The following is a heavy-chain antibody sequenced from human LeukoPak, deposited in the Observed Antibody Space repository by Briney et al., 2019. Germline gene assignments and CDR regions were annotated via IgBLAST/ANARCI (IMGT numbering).Heavy chain of an antibody. CDR3: ATVESSYGAFDY. Sequence: GASVKVSCKVSGYTLSEISMHWVRQAPGKGLEWMGGIDREDGQTIYAQKFQGRVTMTEDTSTDTAYMEVSRLTSEDTAFYYCATVESSYGAFDYWGQATLVTVTS. J-gene: IGHJ4*02. CDR1: GYTLSEIS. V-gene: IGHV1-24*01. CDR2: IDREDGQT. D-gene: IGHD5-18*01.